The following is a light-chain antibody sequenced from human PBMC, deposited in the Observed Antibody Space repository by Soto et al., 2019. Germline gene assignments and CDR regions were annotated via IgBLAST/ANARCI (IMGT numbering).Light chain of an antibody. CDR2: GAS. CDR1: QTVXRN. CDR3: RQYNNWPPET. Sequence: DIGVTQYTSTLSASLGESATLACKARQTVXRNLAWYEQKPGQAPRLLIXGASTRATGIPARFSGSGSGKEFTLTISSLQSEEFTVSYCRQYNNWPPETFGQGTKVDIK. V-gene: IGKV3-15*01. J-gene: IGKJ1*01.